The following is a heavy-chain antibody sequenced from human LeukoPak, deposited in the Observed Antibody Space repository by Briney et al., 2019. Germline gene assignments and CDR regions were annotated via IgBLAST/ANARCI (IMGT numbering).Heavy chain of an antibody. CDR3: ARGPMLLGTERWLLLYSPFDY. CDR1: GYTFTAYY. CDR2: INPNSGGT. Sequence: ASVKVSCKASGYTFTAYYMHWVRQAPGQGLEWMGWINPNSGGTNYAQKFQGRVTMTRDTSISTAYMELSRLRSDDTAVYYCARGPMLLGTERWLLLYSPFDYWGQGTLVTVSS. J-gene: IGHJ4*02. V-gene: IGHV1-2*02. D-gene: IGHD3-22*01.